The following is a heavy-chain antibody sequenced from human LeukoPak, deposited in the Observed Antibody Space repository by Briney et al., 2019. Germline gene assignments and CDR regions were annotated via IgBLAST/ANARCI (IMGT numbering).Heavy chain of an antibody. J-gene: IGHJ3*02. CDR3: ARDIGMVRGVMTASRRAFDI. D-gene: IGHD3-10*01. Sequence: ASVKVSCKVSGYTLTELSIHWVRQAPGKGLEWMGGFNPKDGETIYAREFQGRVTMTEDTSTDTAYMELSSLRSDDTAVYYCARDIGMVRGVMTASRRAFDIWGQGTMVTVSS. CDR1: GYTLTELS. CDR2: FNPKDGET. V-gene: IGHV1-24*01.